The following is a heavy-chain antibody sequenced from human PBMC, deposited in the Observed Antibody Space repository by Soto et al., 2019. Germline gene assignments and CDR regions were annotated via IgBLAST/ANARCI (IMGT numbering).Heavy chain of an antibody. V-gene: IGHV1-18*01. D-gene: IGHD4-17*01. CDR1: GYSFTTHG. J-gene: IGHJ4*02. CDR2: VSAYNGDT. Sequence: QVQMVQSASEVKEPGASAKVSCKTSGYSFTTHGISWVRQAPGQGLEWMGWVSAYNGDTNYAPGLHDRVTMTTDTSARTAYMELRSLTSDDTAVYYCARDLLTTVTHRDFDYWGQGTLVTVSS. CDR3: ARDLLTTVTHRDFDY.